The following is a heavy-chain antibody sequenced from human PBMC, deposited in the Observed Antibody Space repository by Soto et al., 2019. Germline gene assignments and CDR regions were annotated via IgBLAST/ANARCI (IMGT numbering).Heavy chain of an antibody. CDR1: GGSISSDDYY. J-gene: IGHJ6*02. CDR3: ARGEALNTYYNYSGMDV. CDR2: IYYSGSA. Sequence: PSETLSLTCTVSGGSISSDDYYWSWIRQPPGKGLEWIGYIYYSGSAYYTPSLQSRVSISMDTSKNQFSLKLTSVTATDTAVYFCARGEALNTYYNYSGMDVWGQGTTVTVS. V-gene: IGHV4-30-4*01.